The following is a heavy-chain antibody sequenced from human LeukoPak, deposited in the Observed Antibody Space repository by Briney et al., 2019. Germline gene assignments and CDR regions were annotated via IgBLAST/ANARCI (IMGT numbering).Heavy chain of an antibody. V-gene: IGHV4-39*07. CDR2: IYYSGST. Sequence: SETLSLTCTVSGGSISSSSYYWGWIRQPPGKGLEWIGSIYYSGSTYYNPSLKSRVTISVDTSKNQFSLKLSSVTAADTAVYYCARRFYYDSSGYPLQFQHWGQGTLVTVSS. CDR1: GGSISSSSYY. J-gene: IGHJ1*01. CDR3: ARRFYYDSSGYPLQFQH. D-gene: IGHD3-22*01.